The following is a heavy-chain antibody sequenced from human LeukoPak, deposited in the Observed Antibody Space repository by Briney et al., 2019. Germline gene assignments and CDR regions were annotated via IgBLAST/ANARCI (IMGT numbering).Heavy chain of an antibody. V-gene: IGHV3-30*19. CDR3: ALISTLTTYYYDSSGSYFDY. CDR2: ISYDGSNK. CDR1: GFTFSHYG. J-gene: IGHJ4*02. D-gene: IGHD3-22*01. Sequence: PGGSLRLSCAASGFTFSHYGMHWVRQAPGKGLEWVAVISYDGSNKYYADSVKGRFTISRDNSKNTLYLQMNSLRAEDTAVYYCALISTLTTYYYDSSGSYFDYWGQGTLVTVSS.